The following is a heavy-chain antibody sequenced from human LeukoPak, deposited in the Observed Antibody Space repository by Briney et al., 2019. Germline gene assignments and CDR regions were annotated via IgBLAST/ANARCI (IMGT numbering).Heavy chain of an antibody. CDR3: ARDDSSGYYRQFDALDI. CDR2: ISGSGGTI. V-gene: IGHV3-48*03. CDR1: GFTFSSYE. Sequence: GGSLRLSCAASGFTFSSYEMNWVRQAPGKGLEWVSYISGSGGTIYYADSVKGRFTISRDNAKNSLYLQMNSLRAEDTAVYYCARDDSSGYYRQFDALDIWGQGTMVTVSS. J-gene: IGHJ3*02. D-gene: IGHD3-22*01.